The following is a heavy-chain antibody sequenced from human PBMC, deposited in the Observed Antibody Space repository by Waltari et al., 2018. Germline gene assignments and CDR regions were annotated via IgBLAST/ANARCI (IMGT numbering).Heavy chain of an antibody. Sequence: QVQLVESGGGVVQPGGSLRLSCAASGFPFSSYGMHWVRQAPGKGLEWVAFIRYDGSNKYYAASVKGRFTISRDNSKNTLYLQMNSLRAEDTAVYYCAKDGYYYDSSGYPPDAFDIWGQGTMVTVSS. V-gene: IGHV3-30*02. CDR1: GFPFSSYG. D-gene: IGHD3-22*01. J-gene: IGHJ3*02. CDR2: IRYDGSNK. CDR3: AKDGYYYDSSGYPPDAFDI.